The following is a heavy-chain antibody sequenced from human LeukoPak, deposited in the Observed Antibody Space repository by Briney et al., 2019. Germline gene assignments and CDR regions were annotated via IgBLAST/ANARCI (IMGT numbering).Heavy chain of an antibody. V-gene: IGHV4-30-4*01. Sequence: PSETQSLTCTVSGGSLSSGDYYWSWIRQPPGKGLEWMAYMYYSGSTYYNPSLKSRVTMSADTSKNQLSLKLSSVTAADTAVYYCARPYYYDSRIDPWGQGILVTVSS. D-gene: IGHD3-22*01. CDR3: ARPYYYDSRIDP. CDR1: GGSLSSGDYY. J-gene: IGHJ5*02. CDR2: MYYSGST.